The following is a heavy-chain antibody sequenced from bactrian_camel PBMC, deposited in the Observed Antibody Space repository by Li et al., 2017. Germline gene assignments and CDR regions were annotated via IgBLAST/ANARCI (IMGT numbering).Heavy chain of an antibody. J-gene: IGHJ6*01. CDR1: GITFDDSD. V-gene: IGHV3S63*01. D-gene: IGHD6*01. Sequence: HVQLVESGGGSVQAGEALRLSCEASGITFDDSDPGWYRQGPGKDREVVAVINTGGGSTYYGSTYYADSVKGRFTISRDNAKNTVYLQMNSLKTEDMAMYYCIRLGGSWSDFTYWGQGTQVTVS. CDR3: IRLGGSWSDFTY. CDR2: INTGGGSTYYGST.